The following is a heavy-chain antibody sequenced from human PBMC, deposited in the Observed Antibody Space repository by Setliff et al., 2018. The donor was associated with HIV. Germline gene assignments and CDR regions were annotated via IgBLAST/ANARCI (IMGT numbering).Heavy chain of an antibody. Sequence: GGSLRLSCAVSGFTFEDYGMGWVRQAPGKGLEWVSGINWNGGSTGYVDSVKGRFTISRDNAKNSLYLQMNSLRVEDTAIYYCAREHRSKYGLDIWGQGTTVTVSS. CDR3: AREHRSKYGLDI. CDR1: GFTFEDYG. J-gene: IGHJ6*02. V-gene: IGHV3-20*04. D-gene: IGHD4-4*01. CDR2: INWNGGST.